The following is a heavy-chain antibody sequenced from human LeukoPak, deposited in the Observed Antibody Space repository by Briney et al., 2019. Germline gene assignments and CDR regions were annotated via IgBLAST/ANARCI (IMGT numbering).Heavy chain of an antibody. J-gene: IGHJ1*01. CDR3: TRDMGSGWYWDEYFQH. D-gene: IGHD6-19*01. CDR1: GWTFTSYG. V-gene: IGHV1-18*01. Sequence: GAAVKVSCKXCGWTFTSYGISWVRQAPAQGLERMGGISAYNGNTNYAQKLPGRVTMTTDTSTSTAYMELRSLRSDDTAVYYCTRDMGSGWYWDEYFQHWGQGTLVTVSS. CDR2: ISAYNGNT.